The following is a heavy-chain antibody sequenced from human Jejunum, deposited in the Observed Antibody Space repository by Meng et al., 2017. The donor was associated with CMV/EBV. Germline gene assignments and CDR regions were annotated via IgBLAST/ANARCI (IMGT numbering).Heavy chain of an antibody. Sequence: SGFTFSSYWMNLVRQAPGKGLEWVANIKQDGGETYYVDSVKGRFTISRDNAKNSLYLQMNSLRAEDTAVYYCASCSTNCLRPFDYWGQGTLVTVSS. D-gene: IGHD2-2*01. V-gene: IGHV3-7*01. J-gene: IGHJ4*02. CDR3: ASCSTNCLRPFDY. CDR1: GFTFSSYW. CDR2: IKQDGGET.